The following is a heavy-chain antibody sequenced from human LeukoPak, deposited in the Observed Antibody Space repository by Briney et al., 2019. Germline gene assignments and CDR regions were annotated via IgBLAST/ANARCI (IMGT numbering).Heavy chain of an antibody. Sequence: GGSLRLSCAASGFTFSSYAMSWVRQAPGKGLEWVSAISGSGGSTYYADSVKGRFTISRDNSKNTLYLQMNSLRAEDTAVYYCAQPALRRVYYYDSSGYLDYWGQGTLVTVSS. V-gene: IGHV3-23*01. CDR1: GFTFSSYA. J-gene: IGHJ4*02. CDR3: AQPALRRVYYYDSSGYLDY. CDR2: ISGSGGST. D-gene: IGHD3-22*01.